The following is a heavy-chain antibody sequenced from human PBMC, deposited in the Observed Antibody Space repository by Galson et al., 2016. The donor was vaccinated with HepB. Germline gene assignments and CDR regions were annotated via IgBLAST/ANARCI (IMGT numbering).Heavy chain of an antibody. CDR3: TRIDRVMSKD. Sequence: SESLSLTCTVSGVSISSSSDYWGWIRQPPGKGLEWIGSIYYNGITYYNPSLKSRVTISLDTSKNQFSLKLSSVTAADTAVDYCTRIDRVMSKDWGQGTLVTVSS. CDR2: IYYNGIT. V-gene: IGHV4-39*01. D-gene: IGHD3-16*01. CDR1: GVSISSSSDY. J-gene: IGHJ4*02.